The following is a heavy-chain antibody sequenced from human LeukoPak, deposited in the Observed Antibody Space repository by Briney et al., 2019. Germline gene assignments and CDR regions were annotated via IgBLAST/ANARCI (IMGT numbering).Heavy chain of an antibody. CDR1: GFTFDDYA. CDR3: AKDGIAAVEYFDY. CDR2: ISWNSGSI. D-gene: IGHD6-13*01. Sequence: GGSLRLSCAASGFTFDDYAMHWVRQAPGKGLEWVSGISWNSGSIGYADSVKGRFTISRDNAKNSLYLQMNSLRAEDTALYYCAKDGIAAVEYFDYWGQGTLVTVSS. J-gene: IGHJ4*02. V-gene: IGHV3-9*01.